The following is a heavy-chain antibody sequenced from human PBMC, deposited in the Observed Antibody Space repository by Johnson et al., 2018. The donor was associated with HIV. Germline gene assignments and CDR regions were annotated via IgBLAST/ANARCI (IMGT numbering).Heavy chain of an antibody. V-gene: IGHV3-7*01. CDR1: GFPFGDYA. D-gene: IGHD1-14*01. J-gene: IGHJ3*02. CDR3: ARDTSWSDTGSIDAFDI. CDR2: IKQDGSEK. Sequence: VQLVESGGGLVEPGRSLRLSCTTSGFPFGDYAMSWFRQAPGKGLEWVANIKQDGSEKHYMDSVKGRFTISRDNARNSLYLQMNSLRAEDTAVYYCARDTSWSDTGSIDAFDIWGQGTMVTVSS.